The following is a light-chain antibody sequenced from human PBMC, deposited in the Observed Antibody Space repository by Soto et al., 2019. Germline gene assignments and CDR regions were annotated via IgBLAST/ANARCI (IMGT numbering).Light chain of an antibody. V-gene: IGLV2-23*02. CDR3: CSYAGSRAVV. J-gene: IGLJ2*01. CDR1: SSDVGSYNL. Sequence: QSVLTQPASVSGSPGQSITISCTGTSSDVGSYNLVSWYQQHPGKAPKLMIYEVNKRPSGASNRFSGSKSGNTASLTISGLKAEDEADYYCCSYAGSRAVVFGGGTKLTVL. CDR2: EVN.